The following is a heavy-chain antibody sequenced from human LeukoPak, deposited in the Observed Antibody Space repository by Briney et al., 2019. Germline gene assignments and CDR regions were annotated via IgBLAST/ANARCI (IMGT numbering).Heavy chain of an antibody. CDR1: GYTFTRYG. D-gene: IGHD1-20*01. CDR2: ISAYNGNT. V-gene: IGHV1-18*01. Sequence: GASVTVFFMASGYTFTRYGISWVRQAPGQGLEWMGWISAYNGNTNYAQKLEGRVTMTTDTSTSTAYMELRSLRSDDTAVYYCARDVGNWRFDPWGQGTLVTVSS. CDR3: ARDVGNWRFDP. J-gene: IGHJ5*02.